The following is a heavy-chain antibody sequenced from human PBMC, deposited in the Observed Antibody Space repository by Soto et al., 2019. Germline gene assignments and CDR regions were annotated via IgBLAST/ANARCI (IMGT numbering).Heavy chain of an antibody. CDR2: INAGNGDT. CDR3: ARVDCSGDSCYGDFDT. J-gene: IGHJ4*02. D-gene: IGHD2-15*01. Sequence: PSVKVSCKASGYNFITYGMHWVRQAPGQRLEWMGWINAGNGDTKYSQKYQGRVSISKDTSASTVYMELFSLTSADTAVYFCARVDCSGDSCYGDFDTWGQGTLVTVSS. CDR1: GYNFITYG. V-gene: IGHV1-3*01.